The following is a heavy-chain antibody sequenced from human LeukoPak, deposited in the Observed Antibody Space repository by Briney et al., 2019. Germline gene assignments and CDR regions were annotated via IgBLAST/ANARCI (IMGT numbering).Heavy chain of an antibody. J-gene: IGHJ6*03. D-gene: IGHD1/OR15-1a*01. Sequence: GGSLRLSCAASGFTFSSYAMSWVRQAPGKGLEWVSAISGSGGSTYYADSVKGRFTIFRDNSKNTLYLQMNSLRAEDTAVYYCAKGTDYYYYYYMDVWGKGTTVTVSS. CDR1: GFTFSSYA. CDR2: ISGSGGST. V-gene: IGHV3-23*01. CDR3: AKGTDYYYYYYMDV.